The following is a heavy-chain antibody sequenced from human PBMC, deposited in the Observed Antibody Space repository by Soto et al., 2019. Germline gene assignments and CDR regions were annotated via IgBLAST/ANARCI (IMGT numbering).Heavy chain of an antibody. CDR1: GYSFTSYW. CDR2: IYPGDSDT. Sequence: LGESLKISCKGSGYSFTSYWIGWVRQMPGKGLEWMGIIYPGDSDTRYSPSFQGQVTISADKSISTAYLQWSSLKASDTAMYYCARRIAAARQYYYGMDVWGQGTTVTVSS. CDR3: ARRIAAARQYYYGMDV. J-gene: IGHJ6*02. V-gene: IGHV5-51*01. D-gene: IGHD6-13*01.